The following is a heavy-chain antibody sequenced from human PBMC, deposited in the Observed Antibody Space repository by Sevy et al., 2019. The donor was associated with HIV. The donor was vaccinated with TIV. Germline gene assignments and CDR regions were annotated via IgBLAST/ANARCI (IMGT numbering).Heavy chain of an antibody. D-gene: IGHD5-12*01. V-gene: IGHV3-30-3*01. J-gene: IGHJ4*02. CDR1: GFTFSSYA. CDR3: ASSSRGYSGYGPLDY. Sequence: GGSLRLSCAASGFTFSSYALHWVRQAPGKGLEWVADVAYEGINKYYAESVKGRFTISRDNSNNTLYLQMNILRPEDTALYYCASSSRGYSGYGPLDYWGQGTLVTVSS. CDR2: VAYEGINK.